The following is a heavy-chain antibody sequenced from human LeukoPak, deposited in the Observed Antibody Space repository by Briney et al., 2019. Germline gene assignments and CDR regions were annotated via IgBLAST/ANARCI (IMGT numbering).Heavy chain of an antibody. J-gene: IGHJ4*02. Sequence: GGSLRLSCAAFGFTVSSNYMSWVRQAPGTGLEWVSVIYSGGSTYYADSVKGRFTISRDNSKNTLYLQMNSLRAEDTAVYFCARAYYYDRSGYFDYWGQGTLVTVSS. CDR1: GFTVSSNY. V-gene: IGHV3-53*01. D-gene: IGHD3-22*01. CDR2: IYSGGST. CDR3: ARAYYYDRSGYFDY.